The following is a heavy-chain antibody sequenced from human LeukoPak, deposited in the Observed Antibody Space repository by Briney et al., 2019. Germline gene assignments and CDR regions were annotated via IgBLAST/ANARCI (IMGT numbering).Heavy chain of an antibody. D-gene: IGHD6-19*01. CDR1: GGSISSGGYY. Sequence: PSQTLSLTCTVSGGSISSGGYYWSWIRQHPGKGLKWIGYIYYSGSTYYNPSLKSRVTISVDTSKNQFSLKLSSVTAADTAVYYCAREISSGIAVAFDPWGQGTLVTVSS. V-gene: IGHV4-31*03. CDR3: AREISSGIAVAFDP. CDR2: IYYSGST. J-gene: IGHJ5*02.